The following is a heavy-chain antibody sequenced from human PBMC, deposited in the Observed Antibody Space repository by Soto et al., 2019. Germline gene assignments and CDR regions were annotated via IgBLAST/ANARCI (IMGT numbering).Heavy chain of an antibody. Sequence: SETLSLTCTVSGGSIRSGGYYWSWVRQNPRRGLEWIGDIYYSGNTYYNPSLKSRLTISVDTSKNQFSLNLCSVTAADTAVYYCARDRLMATTGTARHYFGLDVWGQGTTVTVSS. CDR2: IYYSGNT. J-gene: IGHJ6*02. CDR3: ARDRLMATTGTARHYFGLDV. D-gene: IGHD1-1*01. V-gene: IGHV4-31*03. CDR1: GGSIRSGGYY.